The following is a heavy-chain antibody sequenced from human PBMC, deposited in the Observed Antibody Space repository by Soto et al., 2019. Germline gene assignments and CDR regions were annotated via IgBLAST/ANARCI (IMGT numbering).Heavy chain of an antibody. CDR2: ISYDGSNK. Sequence: GGSLRLSCAASGFTFSSYGMHWVRQAPGKGLEWVAVISYDGSNKYYADSVKGRFTISRDNSKNTLYLQMNSLRAEDTAVYYCAKTKRRAARPYYYYYMDVWGKGTTVTVSS. CDR3: AKTKRRAARPYYYYYMDV. D-gene: IGHD6-6*01. V-gene: IGHV3-30*18. J-gene: IGHJ6*03. CDR1: GFTFSSYG.